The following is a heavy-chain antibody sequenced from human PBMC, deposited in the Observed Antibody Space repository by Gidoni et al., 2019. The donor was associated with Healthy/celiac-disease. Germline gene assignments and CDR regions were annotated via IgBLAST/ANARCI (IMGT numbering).Heavy chain of an antibody. CDR2: ISGSGGST. CDR1: GFTFSSYA. V-gene: IGHV3-23*01. D-gene: IGHD3-22*01. Sequence: EVQLLESGGGLVQPGGSLRLSCAASGFTFSSYAMSWVRQAPGKGLEWVSAISGSGGSTYYADYVKGRFTISRDNSKNTLYLQMNSLRAEDTAVYYCANNVYYYDSSGPHWYFDLWGRGTLVTVSS. CDR3: ANNVYYYDSSGPHWYFDL. J-gene: IGHJ2*01.